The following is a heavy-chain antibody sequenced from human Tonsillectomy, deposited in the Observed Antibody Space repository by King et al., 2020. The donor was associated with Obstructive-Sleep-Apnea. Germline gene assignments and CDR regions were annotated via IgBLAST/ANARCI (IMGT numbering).Heavy chain of an antibody. D-gene: IGHD3-10*01. V-gene: IGHV3-30*04. CDR1: GFTFSSYA. J-gene: IGHJ4*02. Sequence: VQLVESGGGVVQPGRSLRLSCAASGFTFSSYAMHWVRQAPGKGLEWVAVISYDGSNKYYADSEKGRFTISRDNSKNTLYLQMNSLRAEDTAVYYCARGGNYYGSGSYLGDYFDYWGQGTLVTVSS. CDR2: ISYDGSNK. CDR3: ARGGNYYGSGSYLGDYFDY.